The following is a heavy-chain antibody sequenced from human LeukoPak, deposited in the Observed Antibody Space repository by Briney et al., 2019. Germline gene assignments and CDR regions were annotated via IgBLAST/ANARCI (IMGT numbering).Heavy chain of an antibody. V-gene: IGHV4-59*08. J-gene: IGHJ4*02. Sequence: PSETLSLTCTVSGGSTSSYYWSWIRQPPGKGLEWIGYIYYSGSTNYNPSLKSRVTISVDTSKNQFSLKLSSVTAADTAVYYCASYCSSTSCYDFRDYWGQGTLVTVSS. CDR2: IYYSGST. CDR1: GGSTSSYY. CDR3: ASYCSSTSCYDFRDY. D-gene: IGHD2-2*01.